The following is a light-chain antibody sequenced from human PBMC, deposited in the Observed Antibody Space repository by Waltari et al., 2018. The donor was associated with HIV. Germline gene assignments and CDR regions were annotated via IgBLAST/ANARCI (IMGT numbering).Light chain of an antibody. CDR2: WAS. J-gene: IGKJ1*01. V-gene: IGKV4-1*01. Sequence: IVMTQSPESLALSLGERAALNCKSSRTVLYDPDNKNYLVWYQQKQRQPPKLLISWASTRESGVPDRFSGSGSGTDFTLPISSLQAEDVAVYYCQQYYDSPPSWTFGQGTKVETK. CDR1: RTVLYDPDNKNY. CDR3: QQYYDSPPSWT.